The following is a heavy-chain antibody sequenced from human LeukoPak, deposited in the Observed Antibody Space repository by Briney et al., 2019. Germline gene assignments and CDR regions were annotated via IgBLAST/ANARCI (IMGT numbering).Heavy chain of an antibody. Sequence: PGGSLRLSCAASGFTVSSNYMSWVRQAPGKGLEWVSVIYSGGSTYYADSVKGRFTISRDNSKNTLYLQMNSLRAEDTAVYYCARGRITIFGVVIGPFDYWGQGTLVTVSS. CDR2: IYSGGST. CDR1: GFTVSSNY. CDR3: ARGRITIFGVVIGPFDY. D-gene: IGHD3-3*01. J-gene: IGHJ4*02. V-gene: IGHV3-66*01.